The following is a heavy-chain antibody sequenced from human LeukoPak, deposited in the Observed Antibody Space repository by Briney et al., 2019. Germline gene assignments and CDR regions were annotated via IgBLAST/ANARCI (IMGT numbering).Heavy chain of an antibody. CDR2: ISSSGSYI. V-gene: IGHV3-21*01. Sequence: GGSLRLSCAASGFTFSSYSMNWVRQAPGKGLEWVSSISSSGSYIYYADSVKGRFTISRDNAKNSLYLQMNSLRAEDTAVYYCARDSEPNRGNRITMVYWGQGTLVTVSS. J-gene: IGHJ4*02. CDR1: GFTFSSYS. CDR3: ARDSEPNRGNRITMVY. D-gene: IGHD3-10*01.